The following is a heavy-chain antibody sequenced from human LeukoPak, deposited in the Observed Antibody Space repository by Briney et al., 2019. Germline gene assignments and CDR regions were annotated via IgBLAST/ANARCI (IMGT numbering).Heavy chain of an antibody. Sequence: PSETLSLTCTVSGGSISSYYWSWIRQPPGKGLEWIGYIYYSGSTNYNPSLKSRDTISVDTSKNQFSLKLSSVTAADTAVYYCASYYGVFDYWGQGTLVTVSS. V-gene: IGHV4-59*08. CDR1: GGSISSYY. CDR3: ASYYGVFDY. CDR2: IYYSGST. J-gene: IGHJ4*02. D-gene: IGHD3-10*01.